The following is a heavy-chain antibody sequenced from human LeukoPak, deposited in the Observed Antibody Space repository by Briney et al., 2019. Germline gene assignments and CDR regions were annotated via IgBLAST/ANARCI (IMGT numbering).Heavy chain of an antibody. J-gene: IGHJ5*02. CDR1: GFTFSSYA. D-gene: IGHD3-3*01. CDR2: INHSGST. Sequence: GSLRLSCAASGFTFSSYAMSWIRQPPGKGLEWIGEINHSGSTNYNPSLKSRVTISVDTSKNQFSLKLSSVTAADTAVYYCARSVWYYDFWSGPKSQWFDPWGQGTLVTVSS. V-gene: IGHV4-34*01. CDR3: ARSVWYYDFWSGPKSQWFDP.